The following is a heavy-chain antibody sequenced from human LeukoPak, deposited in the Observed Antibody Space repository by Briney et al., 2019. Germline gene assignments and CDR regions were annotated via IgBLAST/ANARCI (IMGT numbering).Heavy chain of an antibody. V-gene: IGHV2-5*02. CDR1: GFSLSTNGVG. J-gene: IGHJ4*02. CDR2: IYWDDDK. CDR3: AHSEYSRDCYCSDH. Sequence: SGPTLVNPTQTLTLTCTFSGFSLSTNGVGVGWIRQPPGTALECIGIIYWDDDKRYSPSLKSRLTITKDTSKNQVVLTMSNMDPVDTGTYYCAHSEYSRDCYCSDHWGQGTLVTVSS. D-gene: IGHD6-6*01.